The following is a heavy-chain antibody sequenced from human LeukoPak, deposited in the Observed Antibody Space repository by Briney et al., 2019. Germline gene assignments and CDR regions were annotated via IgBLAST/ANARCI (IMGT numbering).Heavy chain of an antibody. J-gene: IGHJ4*02. CDR3: ARAGSGSGWYFGY. CDR2: ISPYNGNT. CDR1: GYDFTSVG. D-gene: IGHD6-19*01. V-gene: IGHV1-18*01. Sequence: ASVKVSCKASGYDFTSVGITWVRQAPGQGLEWIGWISPYNGNTRYVQKLQGRVTMTTDTSTSTAYMELRSLRFDDTAVYYCARAGSGSGWYFGYWGQGTLVTVSA.